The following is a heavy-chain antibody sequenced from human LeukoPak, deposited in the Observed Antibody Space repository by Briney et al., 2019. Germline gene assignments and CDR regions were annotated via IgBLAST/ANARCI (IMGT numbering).Heavy chain of an antibody. V-gene: IGHV4-4*07. CDR2: IYTSGST. CDR1: GGSISSYY. D-gene: IGHD6-13*01. CDR3: SCRGVTYSSSGDDI. J-gene: IGHJ3*02. Sequence: SETLSLTCTVSGGSISSYYWSWIRQPAGKGLEWIGRIYTSGSTNYNPSLKSRVTMSVDTSKNQFSLKLSSVTAADTAVYYCSCRGVTYSSSGDDIWGQGTMVTVSS.